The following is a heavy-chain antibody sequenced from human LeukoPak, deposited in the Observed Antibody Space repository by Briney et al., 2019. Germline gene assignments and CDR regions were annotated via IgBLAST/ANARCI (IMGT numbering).Heavy chain of an antibody. CDR1: GYTFTSYD. Sequence: ASVKVSCKASGYTFTSYDINWVRQATGQGLEWMGWMNPNSGNTGYAQKFQGRVTMTRNTSISTAYMELSSLRSEDTAVYYCARAPVVPAASGHYYYYMDVWGKGTTVTLSS. J-gene: IGHJ6*03. V-gene: IGHV1-8*01. D-gene: IGHD2-2*01. CDR3: ARAPVVPAASGHYYYYMDV. CDR2: MNPNSGNT.